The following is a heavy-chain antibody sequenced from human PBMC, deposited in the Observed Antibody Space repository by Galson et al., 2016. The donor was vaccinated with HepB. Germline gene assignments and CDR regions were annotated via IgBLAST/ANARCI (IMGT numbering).Heavy chain of an antibody. D-gene: IGHD3-10*01. CDR3: ARDREIVNFGSGSLVAFDI. Sequence: SVKVSCKASGYTFSSYVMHWVRQAPGQRLEWMGWINAGNGDTKYSQKFQGRVTFTSDTSASTAYMQLSSVRSEDTAVYFCARDREIVNFGSGSLVAFDIGGQGTMVTVSS. CDR2: INAGNGDT. J-gene: IGHJ3*02. CDR1: GYTFSSYV. V-gene: IGHV1-3*01.